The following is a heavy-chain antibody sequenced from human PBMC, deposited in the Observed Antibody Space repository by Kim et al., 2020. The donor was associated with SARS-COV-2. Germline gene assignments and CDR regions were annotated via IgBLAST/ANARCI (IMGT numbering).Heavy chain of an antibody. D-gene: IGHD4-17*01. J-gene: IGHJ4*02. Sequence: ASVKVSCKACGYMFTSYGFSWVRQAPGQGLEWLGWISARDGHTKYGQMVQGRVIMTTDTSTNTAYMELWSLRSDDTAMYYCARGAYGDVSFDYWGQGTLV. CDR2: ISARDGHT. V-gene: IGHV1-18*04. CDR1: GYMFTSYG. CDR3: ARGAYGDVSFDY.